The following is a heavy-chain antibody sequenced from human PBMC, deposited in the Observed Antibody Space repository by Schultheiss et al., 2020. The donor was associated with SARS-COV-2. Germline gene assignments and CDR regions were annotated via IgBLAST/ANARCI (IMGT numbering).Heavy chain of an antibody. CDR2: IYPGDSDT. J-gene: IGHJ4*02. D-gene: IGHD4/OR15-4a*01. Sequence: GGSLRLSCKGSGYSFTSYWIGWVRQMPGKGLEWMGIIYPGDSDTRYSPSFQGQVTISADKSISTAYLRWRNLKASDSAIYYSVRRGPEYGGKLPFDYWGQGTLVTVSS. CDR3: VRRGPEYGGKLPFDY. CDR1: GYSFTSYW. V-gene: IGHV5-51*01.